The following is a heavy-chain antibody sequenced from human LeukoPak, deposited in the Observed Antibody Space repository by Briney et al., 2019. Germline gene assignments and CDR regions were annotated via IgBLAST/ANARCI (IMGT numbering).Heavy chain of an antibody. CDR2: ISSSSSYI. J-gene: IGHJ4*02. V-gene: IGHV3-21*01. CDR1: GFTFSSYW. Sequence: GGSLRLSCVASGFTFSSYWMNWVRQAPGKGLEWVSSISSSSSYIYYADSVKGRFTISRDNAKNSLYLQMNSLRAEDTAVYYCARSGGDCYDYWGQGTLVTVSS. CDR3: ARSGGDCYDY. D-gene: IGHD2-15*01.